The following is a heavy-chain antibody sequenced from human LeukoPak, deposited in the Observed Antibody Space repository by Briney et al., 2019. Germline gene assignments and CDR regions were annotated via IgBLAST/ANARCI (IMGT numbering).Heavy chain of an antibody. CDR1: GGSFSGYY. V-gene: IGHV4-34*01. D-gene: IGHD2-15*01. Sequence: SETLSLTCAVYGGSFSGYYWSWIRQPPGKGLEWIGEINHSGSTNYNPSLKSRVTISVDTSKNQFSLKLSSVTAADTAVYYCARDPSSGGAFDIWSQGTMVTVSS. J-gene: IGHJ3*02. CDR2: INHSGST. CDR3: ARDPSSGGAFDI.